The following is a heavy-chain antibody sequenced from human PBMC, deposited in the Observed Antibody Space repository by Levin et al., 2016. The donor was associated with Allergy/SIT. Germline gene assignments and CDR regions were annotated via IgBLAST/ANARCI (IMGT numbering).Heavy chain of an antibody. Sequence: WIRQPPGKGLEWVAVIWYDGSNKYYADSVKGRFTISRDNSKNTLYLQMNSLRAEDTAVYYCARSEPLYTPDAFDIWGQGTMVTVSS. J-gene: IGHJ3*02. V-gene: IGHV3-33*01. D-gene: IGHD1-14*01. CDR3: ARSEPLYTPDAFDI. CDR2: IWYDGSNK.